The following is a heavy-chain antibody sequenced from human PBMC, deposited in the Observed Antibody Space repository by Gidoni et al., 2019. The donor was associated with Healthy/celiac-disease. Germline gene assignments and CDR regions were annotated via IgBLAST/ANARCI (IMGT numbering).Heavy chain of an antibody. CDR2: INHSGST. CDR1: GGSFSGYY. CDR3: ARGYPSYYDILTGTKGRYFDY. D-gene: IGHD3-9*01. Sequence: QVQLQQWGAGLLQPSETLSLPCAVYGGSFSGYYWSWIRQPPGKGLEWIGEINHSGSTNYNPSLKSRVTISVDTSKNQFSLKLSSVTAADTAVYYCARGYPSYYDILTGTKGRYFDYWGQGTLVTVSS. V-gene: IGHV4-34*01. J-gene: IGHJ4*02.